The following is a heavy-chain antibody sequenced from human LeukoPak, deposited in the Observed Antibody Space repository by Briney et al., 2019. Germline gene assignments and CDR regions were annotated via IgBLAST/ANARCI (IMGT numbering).Heavy chain of an antibody. J-gene: IGHJ5*02. V-gene: IGHV4-59*01. CDR3: ARDLVSRSSSGLGT. CDR2: IYYTGST. Sequence: SETLSLTCTVSGGSISNYYWSRIRQPPGKGLEWIGYIYYTGSTNYNPSLKSRVTISVDTSKNQFSLKLSSVTAADTAVYYCARDLVSRSSSGLGTWGQGTLVTVSS. D-gene: IGHD6-6*01. CDR1: GGSISNYY.